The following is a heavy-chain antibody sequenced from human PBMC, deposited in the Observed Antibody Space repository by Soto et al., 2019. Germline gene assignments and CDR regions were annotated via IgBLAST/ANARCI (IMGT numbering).Heavy chain of an antibody. Sequence: SETLALTCTVSGGSISSYYWSWIRQPPGKGLEWLGYTYYSGGTNCNPSLKSRVTISVDTSKNQFSLKLRSVTAADTAVYYCARRWIQLWYDAFDIWGQGTMVTVSS. CDR1: GGSISSYY. CDR2: TYYSGGT. CDR3: ARRWIQLWYDAFDI. D-gene: IGHD5-18*01. J-gene: IGHJ3*02. V-gene: IGHV4-59*01.